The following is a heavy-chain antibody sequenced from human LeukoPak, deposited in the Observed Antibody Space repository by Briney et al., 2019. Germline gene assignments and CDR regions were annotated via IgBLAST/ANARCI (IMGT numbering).Heavy chain of an antibody. CDR1: GFTFSSCG. V-gene: IGHV3-30*02. CDR2: IRDDGSNK. CDR3: AKEAPLYCSGGSCGYYYYYYMDV. D-gene: IGHD2-15*01. J-gene: IGHJ6*03. Sequence: GGSLRLSCAASGFTFSSCGMHWVRQAPGKGLEWVAFIRDDGSNKYYADSVKGRFTISRDNSKNTLYLQMNSLRAEDTAVYYCAKEAPLYCSGGSCGYYYYYYMDVWGKGTTVTVSS.